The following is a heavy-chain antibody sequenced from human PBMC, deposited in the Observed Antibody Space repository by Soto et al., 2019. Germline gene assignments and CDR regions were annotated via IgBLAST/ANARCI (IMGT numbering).Heavy chain of an antibody. V-gene: IGHV1-46*03. Sequence: GASVKVSCKASGYTFTSYYMHWVRQAPGQGLEWMGIINPSGGSTSYAQKFQGRVTMTRDTSTSTVYMELSSLRSEDTAVYYCAREGCSGGSCYSARSGFDYWGQGTLVTVSS. J-gene: IGHJ4*02. CDR1: GYTFTSYY. CDR2: INPSGGST. CDR3: AREGCSGGSCYSARSGFDY. D-gene: IGHD2-15*01.